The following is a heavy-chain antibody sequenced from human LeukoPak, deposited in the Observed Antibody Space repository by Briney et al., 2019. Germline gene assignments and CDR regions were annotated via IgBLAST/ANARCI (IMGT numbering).Heavy chain of an antibody. CDR1: GFTFSSYA. CDR3: AKDYVGDV. J-gene: IGHJ6*02. CDR2: ISYDGSNK. D-gene: IGHD3-10*02. Sequence: GGSLRLSCAASGFTFSSYAMHWVRQAPGKGLEWVAVISYDGSNKYYADSVKGRFTISRDNSKNTLYLQMNSLRAEDTAVYYCAKDYVGDVWGQGTTVTVSS. V-gene: IGHV3-30-3*01.